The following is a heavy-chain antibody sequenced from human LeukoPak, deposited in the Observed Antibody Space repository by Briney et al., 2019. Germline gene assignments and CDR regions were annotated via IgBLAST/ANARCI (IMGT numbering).Heavy chain of an antibody. J-gene: IGHJ5*02. V-gene: IGHV4-39*02. CDR1: GDSFSSSTFF. CDR2: FHYSGST. Sequence: PSETLSLTCTASGDSFSSSTFFWGWIRQPPGKGLEWIGSFHYSGSTFYNPSLKSRVTISVDTSKNHFSLKLTSVTAADSAVYYCARHEYQVFPPANRFDLWGQGTLVTVSS. D-gene: IGHD6-6*01. CDR3: ARHEYQVFPPANRFDL.